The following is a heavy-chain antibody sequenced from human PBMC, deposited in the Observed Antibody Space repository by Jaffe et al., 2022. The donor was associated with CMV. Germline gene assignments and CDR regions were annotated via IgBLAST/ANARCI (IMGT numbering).Heavy chain of an antibody. J-gene: IGHJ6*02. Sequence: QVQLVQSGAEVKKPGASVKVSCKASGYTFTSYGISWVRQAPGQGLEWMGWISAYNGNTNYAQKLQGRVTMTTDTSTSTAYMELRSLRSDDTAVYYCAREVHSSGWYAHIAEMVGAQRVPTDYYYGMDVWGQGTTVTVSS. CDR3: AREVHSSGWYAHIAEMVGAQRVPTDYYYGMDV. CDR1: GYTFTSYG. D-gene: IGHD6-19*01. CDR2: ISAYNGNT. V-gene: IGHV1-18*01.